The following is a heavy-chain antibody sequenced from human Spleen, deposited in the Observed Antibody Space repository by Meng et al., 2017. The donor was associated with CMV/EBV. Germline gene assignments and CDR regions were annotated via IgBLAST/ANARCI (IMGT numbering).Heavy chain of an antibody. J-gene: IGHJ6*02. CDR2: INAFNGNT. CDR1: GYTFTTYG. D-gene: IGHD3-22*01. V-gene: IGHV1-18*04. CDR3: ARTGSVITRHNFYGMDV. Sequence: ASVKVSCKASGYTFTTYGLCWVRQAPGEGLEWMGWINAFNGNTNYAQKLQGRVTMTTDKSTSTAYMELRSLGSDDTAVYYCARTGSVITRHNFYGMDVWGQGTTVTVSS.